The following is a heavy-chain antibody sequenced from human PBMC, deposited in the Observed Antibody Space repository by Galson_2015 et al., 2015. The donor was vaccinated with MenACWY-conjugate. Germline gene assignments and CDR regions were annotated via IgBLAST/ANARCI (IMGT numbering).Heavy chain of an antibody. CDR3: AKDLVKNYEMLTGYYSD. V-gene: IGHV3-23*01. CDR1: GFTFSSYA. J-gene: IGHJ4*02. CDR2: ISDSGRFT. D-gene: IGHD3-9*01. Sequence: RLSCAASGFTFSSYAMTWVRQAPGKGLEWVSTISDSGRFTYYADSVKGRFTISRDNSKNAPFLQMNNVRADDTASYYCAKDLVKNYEMLTGYYSDWGQGTLVTVSS.